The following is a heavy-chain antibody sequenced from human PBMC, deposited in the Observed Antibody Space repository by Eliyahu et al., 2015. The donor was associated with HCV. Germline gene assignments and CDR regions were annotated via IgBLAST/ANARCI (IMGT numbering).Heavy chain of an antibody. Sequence: QVQLQESGPGLVRPSETLSLTXXVSGGXLDNYYWSWIRQPAGQGLEWIGRIYPTGITNYNPSLKSRVTMSVDTSKNQFSLKLSSVTAADTAVYYCARGSIPADYWGQGTLVTVSS. CDR3: ARGSIPADY. CDR1: GGXLDNYY. CDR2: IYPTGIT. J-gene: IGHJ4*02. D-gene: IGHD2-2*02. V-gene: IGHV4-4*07.